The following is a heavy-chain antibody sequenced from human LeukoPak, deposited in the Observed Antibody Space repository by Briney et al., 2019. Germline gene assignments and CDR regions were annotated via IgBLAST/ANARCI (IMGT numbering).Heavy chain of an antibody. CDR1: GGTFSSYA. Sequence: SVKVSCKASGGTFSSYAISWVRQAPGQGLEWMGGIIPIFGTANYAQKFQGRVTITTDESTSTAYMELSSLRSEDTAVYYCAREEMDIVVVPAAPSGFDPWGQGTLVTVSS. CDR3: AREEMDIVVVPAAPSGFDP. CDR2: IIPIFGTA. V-gene: IGHV1-69*05. D-gene: IGHD2-2*03. J-gene: IGHJ5*02.